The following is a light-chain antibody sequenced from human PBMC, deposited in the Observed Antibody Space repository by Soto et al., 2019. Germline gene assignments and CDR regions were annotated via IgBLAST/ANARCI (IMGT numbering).Light chain of an antibody. CDR3: QQSTNWPA. CDR1: QDISIY. J-gene: IGKJ5*01. Sequence: EIVLPHSPATLSFSPVERATLSCRASQDISIYLAWYQQKPGQAPRLLIYDASNRATGIPARFSGSGSGTDFTLTISSLETEDFAVYYCQQSTNWPAFGQGTRLEIK. V-gene: IGKV3-11*01. CDR2: DAS.